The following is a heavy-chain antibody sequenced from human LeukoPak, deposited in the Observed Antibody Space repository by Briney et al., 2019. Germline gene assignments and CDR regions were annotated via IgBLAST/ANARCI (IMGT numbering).Heavy chain of an antibody. D-gene: IGHD5-24*01. Sequence: EASVKVSCKASGGTFSSYAISWVRQAPGQGREWMGRIIPILGIANYAQKFQGRVTITADKSTSTAYMELSSLRSEDTAVYYCAQGRDGYLLDYWGQGTLVTVSS. CDR3: AQGRDGYLLDY. CDR2: IIPILGIA. J-gene: IGHJ4*02. V-gene: IGHV1-69*04. CDR1: GGTFSSYA.